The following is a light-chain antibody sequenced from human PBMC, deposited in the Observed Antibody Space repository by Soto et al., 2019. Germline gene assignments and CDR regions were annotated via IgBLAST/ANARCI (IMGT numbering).Light chain of an antibody. CDR1: SSDVGGYNY. CDR3: CSYAGSYTWV. V-gene: IGLV2-11*01. J-gene: IGLJ1*01. Sequence: QSALTQARSVSGSPGQSVTISCTGTSSDVGGYNYVSWYEQHPVKAPKLMIYDVTKRPSGVPDRFSGSKSGNTASLTISGLQAEDEADYYCCSYAGSYTWVFGTGTKLIVL. CDR2: DVT.